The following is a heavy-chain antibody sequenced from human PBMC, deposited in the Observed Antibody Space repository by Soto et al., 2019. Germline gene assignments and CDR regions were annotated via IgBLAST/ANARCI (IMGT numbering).Heavy chain of an antibody. CDR1: GFTFSSSE. D-gene: IGHD2-2*01. J-gene: IGHJ3*01. CDR2: IHPGGQII. CDR3: ARRGSS. V-gene: IGHV3-48*03. Sequence: GGSLRLSCAASGFTFSSSEMYWVRQAPGKGLEWVSYIHPGGQIIFYADSVKGRFTISRDNAKNSVYLQMNNLRDEDTAVYYCARRGSSWGQGTMVTVSS.